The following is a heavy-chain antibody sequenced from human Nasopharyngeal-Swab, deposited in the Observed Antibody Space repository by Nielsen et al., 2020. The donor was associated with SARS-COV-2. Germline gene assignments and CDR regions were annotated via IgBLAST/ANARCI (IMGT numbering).Heavy chain of an antibody. D-gene: IGHD1-20*01. CDR1: GFTFSSYW. J-gene: IGHJ4*02. CDR2: IKQDGSEK. Sequence: GESLKISCAASGFTFSSYWMSWVRQAPGKGLEWVANIKQDGSEKYYVDSVKGRFTISRDNIKNSLYLQMNSLRVEDTAVYFCARLPRNNWRLDSWGQGILVTVSS. V-gene: IGHV3-7*03. CDR3: ARLPRNNWRLDS.